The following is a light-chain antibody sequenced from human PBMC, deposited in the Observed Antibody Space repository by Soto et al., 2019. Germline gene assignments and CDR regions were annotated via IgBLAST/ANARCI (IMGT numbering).Light chain of an antibody. V-gene: IGKV3-20*01. CDR2: GAS. CDR3: QQYGTPPFT. Sequence: EIVLTQSPGTLSLSPGERATLSCRASLTMTSSYLAWYQHKPGQAPRLLIFGASARATGIPVRFSGSGSGTEFTLTISRLEPEDFAVYYCQQYGTPPFTFGPGTKVEIK. J-gene: IGKJ3*01. CDR1: LTMTSSY.